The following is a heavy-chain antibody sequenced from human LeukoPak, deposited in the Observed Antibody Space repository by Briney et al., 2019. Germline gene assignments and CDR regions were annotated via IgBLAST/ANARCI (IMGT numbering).Heavy chain of an antibody. J-gene: IGHJ3*02. Sequence: PSETLSLTCTVSGGSISSYYWSWIRQPPGKGLEWIGYIYYSGSTNYNPSLKSRVTISVDTSKNQFSLKLGSVTAADTAVYYCARVGRTTHDAFDIWGQGTMVTVSS. CDR2: IYYSGST. D-gene: IGHD4-11*01. V-gene: IGHV4-59*01. CDR1: GGSISSYY. CDR3: ARVGRTTHDAFDI.